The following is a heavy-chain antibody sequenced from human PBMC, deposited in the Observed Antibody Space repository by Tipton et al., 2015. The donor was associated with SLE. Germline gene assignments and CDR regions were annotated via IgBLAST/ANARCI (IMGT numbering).Heavy chain of an antibody. CDR2: IYTSGST. J-gene: IGHJ4*02. Sequence: TLSLTCTVSGGSISSYYWSWIRQSPGKGLEWIGYIYTSGSTNYNPSLKSRVTISADTSKNQFSLKLSSVTAADTAVYYCARGPIGSGSYGLSFDYWGQGTLVTVSS. CDR1: GGSISSYY. D-gene: IGHD3-10*01. V-gene: IGHV4-4*08. CDR3: ARGPIGSGSYGLSFDY.